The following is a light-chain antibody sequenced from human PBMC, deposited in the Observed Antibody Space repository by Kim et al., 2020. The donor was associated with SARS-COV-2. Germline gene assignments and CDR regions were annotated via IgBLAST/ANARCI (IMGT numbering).Light chain of an antibody. CDR3: RQYYNWPAWT. CDR1: QSIRTH. V-gene: IGKV3-15*01. Sequence: EIVMTQSPAMMSVSPGARATLSCRASQSIRTHLAWYQQKPGQARRLLIFEASTRAAGTPDRCSGSGSATDFTLTISSRQSEDCAVYYCRQYYNWPAWTFGQGTKVDIK. J-gene: IGKJ1*01. CDR2: EAS.